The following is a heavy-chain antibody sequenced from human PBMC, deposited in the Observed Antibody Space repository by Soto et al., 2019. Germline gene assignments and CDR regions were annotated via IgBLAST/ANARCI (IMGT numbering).Heavy chain of an antibody. CDR3: AGDFYGSGGGDY. V-gene: IGHV1-69*08. D-gene: IGHD3-10*01. J-gene: IGHJ4*02. CDR1: GGTFSSYT. Sequence: QVQLVQSGAEVKKPGSSVKVSCKASGGTFSSYTISWVRQAPGQGLEWMGRIIPILGIANYAQKFQGRVTITADKPPSTARRELSSLGAGDAAVYYCAGDFYGSGGGDYWGQGTLVTVSS. CDR2: IIPILGIA.